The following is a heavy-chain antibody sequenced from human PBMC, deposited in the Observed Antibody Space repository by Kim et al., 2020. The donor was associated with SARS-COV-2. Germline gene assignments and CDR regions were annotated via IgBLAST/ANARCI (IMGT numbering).Heavy chain of an antibody. J-gene: IGHJ5*02. CDR3: ARYSGYDYVWFDP. Sequence: NPSRKSRVTISVDTSKNQFSLKLSSGTAADTAVYYCARYSGYDYVWFDPWGQGTLVTVSS. V-gene: IGHV4-34*01. D-gene: IGHD5-12*01.